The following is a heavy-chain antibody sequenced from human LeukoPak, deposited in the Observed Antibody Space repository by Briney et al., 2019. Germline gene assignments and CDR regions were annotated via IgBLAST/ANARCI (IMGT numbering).Heavy chain of an antibody. D-gene: IGHD2-15*01. CDR1: GFTFNNYD. J-gene: IGHJ4*02. CDR3: AVVSCSGGSCYFGD. Sequence: GGSLRPSCAASGFTFNNYDIHWVRQATGKGLEWVSGIDTAGDTYYPDSVKGRFTISRENAKNSLYLQMNSLRAGDTAVYYCAVVSCSGGSCYFGDWGQGTLVTVSS. CDR2: IDTAGDT. V-gene: IGHV3-13*01.